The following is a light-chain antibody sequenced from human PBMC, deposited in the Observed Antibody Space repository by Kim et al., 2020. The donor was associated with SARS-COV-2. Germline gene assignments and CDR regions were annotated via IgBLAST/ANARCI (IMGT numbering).Light chain of an antibody. V-gene: IGLV2-8*01. CDR2: EVS. J-gene: IGLJ1*01. Sequence: GQSVTISCTGTSSDVGGYNFVSWYQQHPGKAPKLMIFEVSKRPSGVPDRFSGSKSGNTASLTVSGLQAEDEADYYCSSYARSNNYVFGTGTKVTVL. CDR1: SSDVGGYNF. CDR3: SSYARSNNYV.